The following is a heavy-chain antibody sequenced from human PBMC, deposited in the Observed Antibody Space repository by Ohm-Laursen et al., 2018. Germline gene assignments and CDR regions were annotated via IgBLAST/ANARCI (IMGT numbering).Heavy chain of an antibody. Sequence: ASVKVSCKASGYTFTTHYIHWVRQAPGQGLEWMGIINPSGGSTKYAQKFQGRVTMTRDTSTSTVYMELSSLRSEDTAVYYCARGLPSQGVDPWGQGTLVTVSS. CDR2: INPSGGST. CDR3: ARGLPSQGVDP. J-gene: IGHJ5*02. V-gene: IGHV1-46*01. CDR1: GYTFTTHY. D-gene: IGHD6-6*01.